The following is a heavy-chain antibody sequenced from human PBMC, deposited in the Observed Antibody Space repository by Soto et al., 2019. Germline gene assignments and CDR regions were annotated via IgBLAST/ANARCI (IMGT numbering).Heavy chain of an antibody. CDR2: INPSGGST. V-gene: IGHV1-46*01. D-gene: IGHD3-22*01. J-gene: IGHJ4*02. CDR3: ARDQLNYYDSSGYGGPDY. CDR1: GYTFTSYY. Sequence: ASVKVSCKASGYTFTSYYMHWLRQSPGQGLEWMGIINPSGGSTSYAQKFQGRVTMTRDTSTSTVYMELSSLRSEDTAVYYCARDQLNYYDSSGYGGPDYWGQGTLVTVSS.